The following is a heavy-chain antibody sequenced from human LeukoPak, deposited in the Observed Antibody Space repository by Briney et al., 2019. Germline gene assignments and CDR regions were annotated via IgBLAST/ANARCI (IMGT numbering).Heavy chain of an antibody. CDR3: AKGEFWGPRRSATLYEPWDY. CDR1: GFTFSSYA. Sequence: GGSLRLSCAASGFTFSSYAMSWVRQAPGKGLEWVSAISGSGGSTYYADSVKGRFTISRDNSKNTLYLQMNSLRAEDTAVYYCAKGEFWGPRRSATLYEPWDYWGQGTLVTVSS. CDR2: ISGSGGST. V-gene: IGHV3-23*01. J-gene: IGHJ4*02. D-gene: IGHD3-16*01.